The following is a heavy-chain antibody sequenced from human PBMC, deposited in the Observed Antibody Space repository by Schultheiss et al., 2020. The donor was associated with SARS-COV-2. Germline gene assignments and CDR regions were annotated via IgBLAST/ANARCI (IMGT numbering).Heavy chain of an antibody. Sequence: GGSLRLSCAASGFTFSNAWMSWVRQAPGKGLEWVSAISMSGGSTYYTDSVKGRFTISRDNSKNTLYLQMNSLRAEDTAVYYCARNSLRYFDWLLSLLDYWGQGTLGGVSS. CDR1: GFTFSNAW. D-gene: IGHD3-9*01. CDR3: ARNSLRYFDWLLSLLDY. V-gene: IGHV3-23*01. J-gene: IGHJ4*02. CDR2: ISMSGGST.